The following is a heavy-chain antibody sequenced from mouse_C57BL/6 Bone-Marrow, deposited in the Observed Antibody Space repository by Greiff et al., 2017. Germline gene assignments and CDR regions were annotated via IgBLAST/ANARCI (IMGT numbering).Heavy chain of an antibody. CDR2: IYPGSGST. J-gene: IGHJ4*01. CDR1: GYTFTGYW. D-gene: IGHD2-4*01. Sequence: QVQLQQPGAELVKPGASVKMSCKASGYTFTGYWITWVKQRPGQGLEWIGDIYPGSGSTNYTEKFKGKATLTVDTSSNTAYMQLSSLTSEDSAVYYCAISEDYHYYAMDYWGQGTSVTVSS. V-gene: IGHV1-55*01. CDR3: AISEDYHYYAMDY.